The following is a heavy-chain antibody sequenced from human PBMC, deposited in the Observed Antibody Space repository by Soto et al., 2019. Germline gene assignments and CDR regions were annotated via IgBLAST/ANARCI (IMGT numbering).Heavy chain of an antibody. Sequence: VGSLRLSCAASEFSFSSYALNWVRQAPGKGLEWVSAISATGTTTYYADSVKGRFTISRDNSKRTLFLQMDSLSPEDTAVYYCATYSSPFDYWGQGTLVTVSS. CDR3: ATYSSPFDY. V-gene: IGHV3-23*01. D-gene: IGHD6-13*01. CDR1: EFSFSSYA. CDR2: ISATGTTT. J-gene: IGHJ4*02.